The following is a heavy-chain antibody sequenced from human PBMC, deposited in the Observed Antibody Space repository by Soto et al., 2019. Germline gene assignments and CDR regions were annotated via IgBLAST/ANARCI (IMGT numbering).Heavy chain of an antibody. V-gene: IGHV1-69*12. CDR1: GGTFSSYA. Sequence: QVQLVQSGAEVKKPGSSVKVSCKASGGTFSSYAISWVRQAPGQGLEGMGGIIPIFGTANYAQKFQGRVTITADESTSTADMELSSLRSEDTAVYYCAREISTSAIHYGGQGTLVTVSS. J-gene: IGHJ4*02. CDR3: AREISTSAIHY. CDR2: IIPIFGTA. D-gene: IGHD2-2*02.